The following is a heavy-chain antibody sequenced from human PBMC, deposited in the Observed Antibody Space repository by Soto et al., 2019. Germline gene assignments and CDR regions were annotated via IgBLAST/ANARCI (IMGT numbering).Heavy chain of an antibody. CDR1: GFTVSSYA. V-gene: IGHV3-23*01. Sequence: GSLRLSYAASGFTVSSYAMSWVRQAPGKGLEWVSAISGSGGSTYYADSVKGRFTISRDNSKNTLYLQMNSLRAEDTAVYYCAKAYSNYRSALDYWGQGTLVTVSS. CDR3: AKAYSNYRSALDY. J-gene: IGHJ4*02. D-gene: IGHD4-4*01. CDR2: ISGSGGST.